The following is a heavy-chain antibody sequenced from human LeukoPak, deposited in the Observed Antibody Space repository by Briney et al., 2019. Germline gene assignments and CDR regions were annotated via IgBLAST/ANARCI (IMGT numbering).Heavy chain of an antibody. J-gene: IGHJ3*02. D-gene: IGHD3-22*01. V-gene: IGHV4-39*01. CDR1: GGAINTSSYY. CDR3: ARPYYDSSGYWGAFDI. Sequence: SETLSLTCTVSGGAINTSSYYWSWVRQPPGKGLDWIGSIFYSGSTYYSPSLRSRVTISVDTSKNQLSLKPSSVTAADTAVYYCARPYYDSSGYWGAFDIWGQGTVVTVSS. CDR2: IFYSGST.